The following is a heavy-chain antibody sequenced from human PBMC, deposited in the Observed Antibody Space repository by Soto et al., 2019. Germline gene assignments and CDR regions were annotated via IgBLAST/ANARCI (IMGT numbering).Heavy chain of an antibody. CDR3: ARESAGITIFPSPDYYGMDV. CDR2: ISAYNGNT. J-gene: IGHJ6*02. D-gene: IGHD3-3*01. Sequence: QVQLVQSGAEVKKPGASVKVSCKASGYTFTSYGISWVRQAPGQGLEWMGWISAYNGNTNYAQKLQGRVTMTTDTSTSTAYMELRSLRSDDTAVYYCARESAGITIFPSPDYYGMDVWGQGTTVTVSS. CDR1: GYTFTSYG. V-gene: IGHV1-18*01.